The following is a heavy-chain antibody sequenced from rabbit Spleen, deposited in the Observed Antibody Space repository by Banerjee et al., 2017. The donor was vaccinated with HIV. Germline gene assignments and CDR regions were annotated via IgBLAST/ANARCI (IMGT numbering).Heavy chain of an antibody. J-gene: IGHJ4*01. D-gene: IGHD8-1*01. CDR2: IFTGSSGTT. CDR1: GIDFSSRYW. CDR3: ARDAGRGDYIDGVFDL. Sequence: QQQLEESGGGLVKPGGTLTLTCKASGIDFSSRYWISWVRQAPGKGLEWIADIFTGSSGTTYYATWARGRCTTSKTSSTTVTLQMTSLTGADTATYFCARDAGRGDYIDGVFDLWGQGTLVTVS. V-gene: IGHV1S45*01.